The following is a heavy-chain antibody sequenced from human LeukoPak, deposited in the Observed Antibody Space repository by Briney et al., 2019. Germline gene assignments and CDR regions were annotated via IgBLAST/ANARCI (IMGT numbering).Heavy chain of an antibody. CDR2: IYYTGST. CDR1: GASISNFY. V-gene: IGHV4-59*01. Sequence: PSETLSLTCTVSGASISNFYWSWIRQPPGKGLEWIGYIYYTGSTNHNPSLWSRVTISLDTSKNQFSLKLSSVTAADTAMYYCARSYSSGSYYSPFDPWGQGTLVTVSS. CDR3: ARSYSSGSYYSPFDP. D-gene: IGHD3-10*01. J-gene: IGHJ5*02.